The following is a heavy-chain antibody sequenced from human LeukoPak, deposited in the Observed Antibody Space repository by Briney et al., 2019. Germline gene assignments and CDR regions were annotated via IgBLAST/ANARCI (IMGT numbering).Heavy chain of an antibody. D-gene: IGHD6-19*01. CDR3: AREAVAGPYFQH. J-gene: IGHJ1*01. CDR1: GGSFSGYY. CDR2: INHSGST. Sequence: SETLSLTCAVSGGSFSGYYWSWVRQPPGKGLEWIGEINHSGSTNYNPSLKSRVATSVDTSKNQFSLKLSSVTAADTAVYYCAREAVAGPYFQHWGQGTLVTVSS. V-gene: IGHV4-34*01.